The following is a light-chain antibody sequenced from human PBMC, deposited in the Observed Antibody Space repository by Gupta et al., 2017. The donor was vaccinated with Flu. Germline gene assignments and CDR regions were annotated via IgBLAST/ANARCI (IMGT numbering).Light chain of an antibody. Sequence: EIVLTQSPATLSLSPGDRAILSCRASQSVNTYLAWYQQKPGQPPRLLMFDASKRAAGIPDRFSGSGSGTDFTLTISTLEPEDFAVYYCQQRSGLPMYTFGQGTKLE. V-gene: IGKV3-11*01. CDR1: QSVNTY. J-gene: IGKJ2*01. CDR2: DAS. CDR3: QQRSGLPMYT.